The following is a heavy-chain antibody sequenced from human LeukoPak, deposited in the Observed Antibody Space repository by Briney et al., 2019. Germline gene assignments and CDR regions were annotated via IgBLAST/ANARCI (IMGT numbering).Heavy chain of an antibody. J-gene: IGHJ4*02. V-gene: IGHV1-2*02. Sequence: ASVKVSCKASGYTFTGYYMHWVRQAPGQGLEWMGWINPNSGGTNYAQKFQGRVTMTRDTSISTAYMELSRLRSDDTAVYYCARRYYYGSGSPRLDYWGQGTLVTVSS. CDR3: ARRYYYGSGSPRLDY. D-gene: IGHD3-10*01. CDR2: INPNSGGT. CDR1: GYTFTGYY.